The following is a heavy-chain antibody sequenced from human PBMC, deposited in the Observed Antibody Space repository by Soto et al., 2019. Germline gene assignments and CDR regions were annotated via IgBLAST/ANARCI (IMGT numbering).Heavy chain of an antibody. CDR1: GFTFSSYW. V-gene: IGHV3-23*01. D-gene: IGHD3-10*01. J-gene: IGHJ2*01. CDR2: ISGTGGST. Sequence: VGSLRLSCAASGFTFSSYWMHWVRQAPGKGLEWVSTISGTGGSTYYADSVKGRFTISRDNSKNTLYLQMISLRAEDTALYYCAKGSDLIYKYWYFDLWGRGTLVTVSS. CDR3: AKGSDLIYKYWYFDL.